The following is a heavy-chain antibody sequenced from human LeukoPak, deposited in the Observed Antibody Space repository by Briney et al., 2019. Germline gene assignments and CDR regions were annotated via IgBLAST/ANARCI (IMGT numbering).Heavy chain of an antibody. CDR2: VFYRGST. CDR1: GRSIRSTSYY. V-gene: IGHV4-39*01. D-gene: IGHD5-18*01. CDR3: ARHIIDSYGSLYYFDY. Sequence: SETLSLTCTVSGRSIRSTSYYWGWVRQPPGRGLEWIGSVFYRGSTYYNPSLKSRVTISVDTSTNQFSLILSAVTAADTAVYYCARHIIDSYGSLYYFDYWAQGTLVTVSS. J-gene: IGHJ4*02.